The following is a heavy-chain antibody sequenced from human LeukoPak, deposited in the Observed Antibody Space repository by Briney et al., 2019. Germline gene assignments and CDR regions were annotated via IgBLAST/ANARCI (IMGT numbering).Heavy chain of an antibody. CDR3: ARDLLPAQHNWFDP. CDR2: VSYDGSNK. Sequence: GGSLRLSCAASGFTFSSYAMHWVRQAPGKGLEWVAVVSYDGSNKYYADSVKGRFTISRDNAKNTLYLQLNSLRAEDTAVYYCARDLLPAQHNWFDPWGQGTLVTVSS. V-gene: IGHV3-30-3*01. CDR1: GFTFSSYA. D-gene: IGHD2-15*01. J-gene: IGHJ5*02.